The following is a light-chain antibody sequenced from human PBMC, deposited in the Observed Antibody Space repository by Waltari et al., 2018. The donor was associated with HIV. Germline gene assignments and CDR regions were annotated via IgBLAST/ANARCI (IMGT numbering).Light chain of an antibody. CDR3: QQRSNWLS. Sequence: EIVLTQSPATLSLSPGERATLSCRASQRVSSYLAWYQQTPGQAPRLLIYDASNRATGIPARFSGSGSETDFTLTISSLEPEDFAVYYCQQRSNWLSFGGGTKVEIK. CDR1: QRVSSY. V-gene: IGKV3-11*01. J-gene: IGKJ4*01. CDR2: DAS.